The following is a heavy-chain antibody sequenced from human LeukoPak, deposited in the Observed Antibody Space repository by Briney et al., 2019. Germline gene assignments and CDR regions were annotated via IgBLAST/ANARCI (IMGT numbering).Heavy chain of an antibody. Sequence: SETLSLTCAVYGGSFSGYYWSWIRQPPGKGLEWIGEINHSGSTNYNPSLKSRVTISVDMSKNQFSLKLSSVTAADTAVYYCARQQWLRVWDYWGQGTLVTVSS. V-gene: IGHV4-34*01. J-gene: IGHJ4*02. CDR3: ARQQWLRVWDY. CDR1: GGSFSGYY. D-gene: IGHD6-19*01. CDR2: INHSGST.